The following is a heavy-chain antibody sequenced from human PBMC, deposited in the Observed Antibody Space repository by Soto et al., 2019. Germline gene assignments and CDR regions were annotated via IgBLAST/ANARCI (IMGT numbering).Heavy chain of an antibody. CDR2: ISGSGDNT. Sequence: EVQLLESGGGLVQPGGSLRLSCAASGFTFSSYVMSWVRQAPGKGPEWVSGISGSGDNTYYADSVKGRFTISRDNSKNTLFLQMNSLRAEDTALYFCAKEMGDYYDSSGSWFDPWGQGTLVTVSS. J-gene: IGHJ5*02. CDR1: GFTFSSYV. CDR3: AKEMGDYYDSSGSWFDP. D-gene: IGHD3-22*01. V-gene: IGHV3-23*01.